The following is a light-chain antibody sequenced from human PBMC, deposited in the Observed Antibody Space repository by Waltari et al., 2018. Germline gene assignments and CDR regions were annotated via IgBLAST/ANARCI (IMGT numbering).Light chain of an antibody. V-gene: IGLV2-11*01. CDR1: SRDVGGYNH. Sequence: QSALTQPRSVSGSPGQSVTISCTGTSRDVGGYNHVSWYQQHPGKAPKLMIFDVTSRSSGVPDRFSGSKSGNTASLTISGLQAEDEADYYCCSYAGSIWVFGGGTRMTVL. CDR2: DVT. CDR3: CSYAGSIWV. J-gene: IGLJ3*02.